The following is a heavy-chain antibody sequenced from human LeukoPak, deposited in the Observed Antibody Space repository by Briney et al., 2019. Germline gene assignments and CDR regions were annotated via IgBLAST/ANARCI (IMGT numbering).Heavy chain of an antibody. CDR1: GGSISSSNHH. J-gene: IGHJ4*02. Sequence: SETLSLTCTVSGGSISSSNHHWDWIRQPPGKGLEWIGNIYYSGSTYYNPSLKSRVTISVDTSRNHFSLRLSSVTAADTAVYYCARRLSGYMFDYWGQGTLVTVSS. V-gene: IGHV4-39*01. CDR3: ARRLSGYMFDY. D-gene: IGHD3-16*02. CDR2: IYYSGST.